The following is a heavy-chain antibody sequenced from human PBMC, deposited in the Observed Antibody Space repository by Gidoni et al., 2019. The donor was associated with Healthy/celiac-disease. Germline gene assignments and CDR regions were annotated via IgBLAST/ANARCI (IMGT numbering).Heavy chain of an antibody. Sequence: QVQLVESGGGVVQPGRSLRLSCAASGFTFSSYGMHWVRQAPGKGLEWVAVIWYDGSNKYYADSVKGRFTISRDNSKNTLYLQMNSLRAEDTAVYYCARGYYDFRSGLDYWGQGTLVTVSS. CDR2: IWYDGSNK. J-gene: IGHJ4*02. CDR3: ARGYYDFRSGLDY. V-gene: IGHV3-33*01. CDR1: GFTFSSYG. D-gene: IGHD3-22*01.